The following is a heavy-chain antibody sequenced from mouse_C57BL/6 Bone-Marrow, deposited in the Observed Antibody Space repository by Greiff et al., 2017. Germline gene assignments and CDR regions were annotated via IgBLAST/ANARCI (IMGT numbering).Heavy chain of an antibody. CDR1: GFTFSSYT. J-gene: IGHJ4*01. CDR2: ISGGGGNP. D-gene: IGHD1-1*01. CDR3: ARSWVYYGSSYERDY. Sequence: EVQRVESGGGLVKPGGSLKLSCAASGFTFSSYTMSWVRQTPEKRLEWVATISGGGGNPYYPDSVKGRFTISRDNAKNTLYLQMSSLRSEDTALYYCARSWVYYGSSYERDYWGQGTSVTVSS. V-gene: IGHV5-9*01.